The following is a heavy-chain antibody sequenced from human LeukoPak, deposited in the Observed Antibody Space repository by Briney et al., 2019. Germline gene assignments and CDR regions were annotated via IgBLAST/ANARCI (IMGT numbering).Heavy chain of an antibody. CDR3: AKDHNRYYYGSGSHYPDY. CDR2: MYSGGAT. J-gene: IGHJ4*02. V-gene: IGHV3-53*01. Sequence: GGSLRLSCAASELIVSSNHMSWVRQAPGKGLEWVSIMYSGGATYYADSVKGRFTISRDNSKNTLYLQMNSLRAEDTAVYYCAKDHNRYYYGSGSHYPDYWGQGTLVTVSS. D-gene: IGHD3-10*01. CDR1: ELIVSSNH.